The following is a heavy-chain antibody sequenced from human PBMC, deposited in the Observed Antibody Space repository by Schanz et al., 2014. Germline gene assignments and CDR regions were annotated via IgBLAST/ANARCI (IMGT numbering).Heavy chain of an antibody. CDR3: AKSQGSSFDY. CDR1: GFSVGNKY. J-gene: IGHJ4*02. Sequence: EVQLVESGGGLVQPGGSLRLSCAASGFSVGNKYMNWVRQAPGKGLEWVSFIYIGGNTYYADSVKGRFTISRDNSKNTLYLQMNSLRAEDTAVYYCAKSQGSSFDYWGQGTLDTVSS. CDR2: IYIGGNT. V-gene: IGHV3-66*01. D-gene: IGHD6-13*01.